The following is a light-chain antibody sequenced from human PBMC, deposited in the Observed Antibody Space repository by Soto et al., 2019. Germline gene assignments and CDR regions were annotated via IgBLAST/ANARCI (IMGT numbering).Light chain of an antibody. Sequence: DIQMTQSPSSLFASVGDRVTITCRASQGISTFLHWYLQRPGKAPSLIIYGASNLQSGVPSRFSGRGSGTEFSLTISTLQPEDVATYYCQHTRTTPRTFGQGTKVEIK. CDR3: QHTRTTPRT. J-gene: IGKJ1*01. CDR1: QGISTF. CDR2: GAS. V-gene: IGKV1-39*01.